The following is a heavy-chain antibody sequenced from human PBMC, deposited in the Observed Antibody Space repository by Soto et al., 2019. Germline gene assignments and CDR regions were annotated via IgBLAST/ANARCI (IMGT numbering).Heavy chain of an antibody. CDR2: IYPSDSDI. Sequence: PGESLKISCKGSGYTFTSYWIGWVRQVPGEGLEWMGVIYPSDSDIRYSLSFQGKVTISADKSITTAYLQWSSLKAADTAMYYCVRSGTSSGRFSDYWGQGTLVTVSS. D-gene: IGHD2-15*01. J-gene: IGHJ4*02. CDR1: GYTFTSYW. CDR3: VRSGTSSGRFSDY. V-gene: IGHV5-51*01.